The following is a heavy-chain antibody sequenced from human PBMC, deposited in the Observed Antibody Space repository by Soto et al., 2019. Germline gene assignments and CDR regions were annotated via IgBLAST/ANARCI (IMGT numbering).Heavy chain of an antibody. Sequence: EVQLAESGGGLVQPGGSLRLSCAVSGFTFSRYWMHWVRQAPGKGLVWVSRVNTDGSRTDNADSVKGRFTISRDNAKNTLYLQMNGLRAEDTAVYYCVRDRYCSGGSCNSDYGMDVWGQGTTVTVSS. V-gene: IGHV3-74*01. D-gene: IGHD2-15*01. J-gene: IGHJ6*02. CDR1: GFTFSRYW. CDR2: VNTDGSRT. CDR3: VRDRYCSGGSCNSDYGMDV.